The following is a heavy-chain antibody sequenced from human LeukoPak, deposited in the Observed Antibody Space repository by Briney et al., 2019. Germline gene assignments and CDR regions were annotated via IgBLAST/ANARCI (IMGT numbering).Heavy chain of an antibody. CDR3: ARDRFPATDDAFDI. D-gene: IGHD1-26*01. J-gene: IGHJ3*02. Sequence: GGSRRLSCAASGFTFSSYSMNWVRKAPGKGLEWVSYISSSSSTIYYADSVKGRFTISRDNAKNSLYRQMNSLRAEDTAVYYCARDRFPATDDAFDIWGQGTMVTVSS. CDR1: GFTFSSYS. CDR2: ISSSSSTI. V-gene: IGHV3-48*01.